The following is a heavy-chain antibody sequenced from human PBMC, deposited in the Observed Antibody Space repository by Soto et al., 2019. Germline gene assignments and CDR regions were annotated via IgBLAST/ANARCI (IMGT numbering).Heavy chain of an antibody. CDR2: IIPIFGTA. V-gene: IGHV1-69*01. Sequence: QVQLVQSGAEVKKPGSSVKVSCKASGDTFSSYAISWVRQAPGQGLEWMGGIIPIFGTANYAQKFQGRVTITADESTSTAYMELSSLRSEDTAVYYCARDRSGYRSRASPMDVWGQGTTVTASS. CDR1: GDTFSSYA. CDR3: ARDRSGYRSRASPMDV. J-gene: IGHJ6*02. D-gene: IGHD3-22*01.